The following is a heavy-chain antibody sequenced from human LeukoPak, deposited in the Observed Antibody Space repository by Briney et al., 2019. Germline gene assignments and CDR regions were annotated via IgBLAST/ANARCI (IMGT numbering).Heavy chain of an antibody. D-gene: IGHD4-17*01. CDR2: ISAYNGNT. J-gene: IGHJ4*02. V-gene: IGHV1-18*01. CDR1: GYTFTSYG. CDR3: ARDGTTELALYYFDY. Sequence: AASVKVSCKASGYTFTSYGISWVRQAPGQGLEWMGWISAYNGNTDYAQKLQGRVTMTTDTSTSTAYMELRSLRSDDTAVYYCARDGTTELALYYFDYWGQGTLVTVSS.